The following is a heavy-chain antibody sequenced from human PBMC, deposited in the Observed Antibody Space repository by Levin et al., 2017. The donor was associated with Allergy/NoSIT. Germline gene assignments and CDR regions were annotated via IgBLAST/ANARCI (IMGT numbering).Heavy chain of an antibody. CDR3: ARDGRDDFGDSPHFGY. D-gene: IGHD4-17*01. V-gene: IGHV3-7*04. CDR1: GFTFRTYW. J-gene: IGHJ4*02. Sequence: GGSLRLSCVASGFTFRTYWMTWVRQAPGKGLEWVADIHHDGSQKYYVDSVKGRFSISRDNAKNSLYLQMNSLRAEDTAVYYWARDGRDDFGDSPHFGYWGQGTLVTVSS. CDR2: IHHDGSQK.